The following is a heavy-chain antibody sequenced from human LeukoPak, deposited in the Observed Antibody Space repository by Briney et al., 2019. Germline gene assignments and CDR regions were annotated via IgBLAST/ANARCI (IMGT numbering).Heavy chain of an antibody. CDR1: GGSISSYH. J-gene: IGHJ2*01. V-gene: IGHV4-59*08. CDR3: ARLATTVTTNWYFDL. CDR2: IYYSGST. D-gene: IGHD4-17*01. Sequence: SETLSLTCTVSGGSISSYHWSWIRQPPGKGLEWIGYIYYSGSTNYNPSLKSRVTISVDTSKNQFSLKLSSVTAADTAVYYCARLATTVTTNWYFDLWGRGTLVTVSS.